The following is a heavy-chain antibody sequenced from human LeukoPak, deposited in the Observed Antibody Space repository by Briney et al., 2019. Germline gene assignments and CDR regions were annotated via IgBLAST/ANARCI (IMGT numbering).Heavy chain of an antibody. CDR2: ISKNGKTI. CDR1: GLTFSDYY. Sequence: GGSLRLSCAASGLTFSDYYMSWIRQAPGKGLEWLSYISKNGKTIYYADSVKGRFTISRDNAKNTLYLQMNSLRVEDTAVYYCARPAVAGLRAGGYDYWGQGTLVTVSS. V-gene: IGHV3-11*04. D-gene: IGHD6-19*01. J-gene: IGHJ4*02. CDR3: ARPAVAGLRAGGYDY.